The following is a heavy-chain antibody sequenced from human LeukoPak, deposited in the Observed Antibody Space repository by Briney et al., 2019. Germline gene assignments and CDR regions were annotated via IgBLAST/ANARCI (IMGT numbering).Heavy chain of an antibody. J-gene: IGHJ4*02. V-gene: IGHV4-34*01. CDR3: ARGLPLRAMVEGPNYFDY. D-gene: IGHD5-18*01. CDR1: GGSFSGYY. CDR2: INHSGST. Sequence: SETLSLTCAVYGGSFSGYYWGWIRQPPGKGLEWIGEINHSGSTNYNPSLKSRVTISVDTSKNQFSLKLSSVTAADTAVYYCARGLPLRAMVEGPNYFDYWGQGTLVTVSS.